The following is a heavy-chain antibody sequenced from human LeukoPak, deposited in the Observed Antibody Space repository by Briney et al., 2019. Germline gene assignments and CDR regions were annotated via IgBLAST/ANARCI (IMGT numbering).Heavy chain of an antibody. J-gene: IGHJ4*02. CDR3: ARESGGRPFDY. V-gene: IGHV1-46*01. CDR2: INPSGGST. D-gene: IGHD2-15*01. CDR1: GYTFTSYY. Sequence: ASVKVSCKASGYTFTSYYMHWVRQAPGQGLEWMGVINPSGGSTTYAQKFQGRVTMTRDTSTTTVYMELSSLRSEDTAVYYCARESGGRPFDYWGQGTLVTVSS.